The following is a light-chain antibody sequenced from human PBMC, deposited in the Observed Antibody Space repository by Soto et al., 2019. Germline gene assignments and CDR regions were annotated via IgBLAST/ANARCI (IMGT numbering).Light chain of an antibody. J-gene: IGKJ3*01. V-gene: IGKV3-15*01. CDR3: QQYNNWPPRTT. CDR2: GAS. CDR1: QSVSSN. Sequence: EIVMTQSPATLSVSPGERATLSCRASQSVSSNLAWYQQKPGQAPMLLIYGASTRATGIPARFSGSGSGTEFTLTISSLQSEDFAVYYCQQYNNWPPRTTFGPGTKVDIK.